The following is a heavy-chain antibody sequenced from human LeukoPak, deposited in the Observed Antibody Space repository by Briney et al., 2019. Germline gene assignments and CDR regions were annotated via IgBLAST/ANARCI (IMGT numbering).Heavy chain of an antibody. CDR1: GGSFSGYC. V-gene: IGHV4-34*01. D-gene: IGHD3-9*01. J-gene: IGHJ4*02. CDR3: ARGPAVALRYFDWLLPTFDY. CDR2: INHSGST. Sequence: SETLSLTCAVYGGSFSGYCWSWIRQPPGKGLEWIGEINHSGSTNYNPSLKSRVTISVDTSKVQFSLKLSSVTAADTAVYYCARGPAVALRYFDWLLPTFDYWGQGTLVTVSS.